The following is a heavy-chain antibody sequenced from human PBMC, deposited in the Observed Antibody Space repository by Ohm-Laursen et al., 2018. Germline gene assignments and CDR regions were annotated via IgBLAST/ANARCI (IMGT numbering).Heavy chain of an antibody. CDR2: ISYDGSNK. CDR1: GFTFSSYG. J-gene: IGHJ4*02. CDR3: TRDEQSMWFDY. V-gene: IGHV3-30*03. Sequence: SLRLSCSASGFTFSSYGMHWVRQAPGKGLEWVAVISYDGSNKYYADSVKGRFTISRDNSRNTLFLQMNSLRAEDTAVYYCTRDEQSMWFDYWGQGTLVTVSS. D-gene: IGHD1/OR15-1a*01.